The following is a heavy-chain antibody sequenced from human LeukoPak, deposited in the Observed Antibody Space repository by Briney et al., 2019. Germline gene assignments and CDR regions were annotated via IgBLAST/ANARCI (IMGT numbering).Heavy chain of an antibody. J-gene: IGHJ4*02. CDR1: GFTFSSYA. CDR2: ISGSGGST. D-gene: IGHD3-22*01. CDR3: AKDSLPHYYDSSGYR. V-gene: IGHV3-23*01. Sequence: GGSLRLSCAASGFTFSSYAMSWVRQAPGKELEWVSAISGSGGSTYYADSVKGRFTISRDNSKNTLYLQMNSLRAEDTAVYYCAKDSLPHYYDSSGYRWGQGTLVTVSS.